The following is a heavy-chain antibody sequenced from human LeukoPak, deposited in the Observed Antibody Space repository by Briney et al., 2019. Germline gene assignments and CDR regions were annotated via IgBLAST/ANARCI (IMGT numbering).Heavy chain of an antibody. CDR1: GLAFSSFW. CDR3: ARRAPGYCITTSCPDTYYYYYYMDV. J-gene: IGHJ6*03. Sequence: GGSLRLSCAASGLAFSSFWMSWDRQAPGKGLEWVANIKQDGSETYYVDSLKGRFTVSRDNAKNSVYLQMNNLRAEDTAVYYCARRAPGYCITTSCPDTYYYYYYMDVWGKGTTVTVSS. D-gene: IGHD2-2*01. CDR2: IKQDGSET. V-gene: IGHV3-7*01.